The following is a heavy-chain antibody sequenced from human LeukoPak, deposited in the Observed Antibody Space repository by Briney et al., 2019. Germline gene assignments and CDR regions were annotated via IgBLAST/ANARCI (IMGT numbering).Heavy chain of an antibody. D-gene: IGHD3-10*01. Sequence: PSETLSLTCTVSGGSISSYYWSWIRQPARKGLEWIGRIYTSGSTNYNPSLQSRVTMSVDTSKNQFSLKLSSVTAADTAVYYCARDKKVRGYDGMDVWGQGTTVTVSS. CDR1: GGSISSYY. V-gene: IGHV4-4*07. CDR2: IYTSGST. CDR3: ARDKKVRGYDGMDV. J-gene: IGHJ6*02.